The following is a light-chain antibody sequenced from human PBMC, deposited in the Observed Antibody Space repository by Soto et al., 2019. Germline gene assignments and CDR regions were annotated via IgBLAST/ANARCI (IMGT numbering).Light chain of an antibody. J-gene: IGKJ1*01. V-gene: IGKV1-39*01. CDR2: DAS. CDR3: QQYNSRRT. CDR1: QSISSY. Sequence: DIQMTQSPSSLSASVGDRVTITCRASQSISSYLNWYQQKPGKAPKILIYDASTLQSGVQSRFSGSGSGTEFTLTIRSLQPDDFATYYCQQYNSRRTFGQGTKVDIK.